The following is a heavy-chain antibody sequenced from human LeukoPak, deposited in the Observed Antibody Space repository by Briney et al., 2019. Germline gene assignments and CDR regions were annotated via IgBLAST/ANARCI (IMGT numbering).Heavy chain of an antibody. Sequence: GGSLRPSCAASGFTFSSYWMSWVRQAPGKGLEWVANIKQDGSEKYYVDSVKGRFTISRDNAKNSLYLQMNSLRAEDTAVYYCARDQGIVATICMDVWGKGTTVTVSS. V-gene: IGHV3-7*01. CDR2: IKQDGSEK. D-gene: IGHD5-12*01. CDR1: GFTFSSYW. J-gene: IGHJ6*03. CDR3: ARDQGIVATICMDV.